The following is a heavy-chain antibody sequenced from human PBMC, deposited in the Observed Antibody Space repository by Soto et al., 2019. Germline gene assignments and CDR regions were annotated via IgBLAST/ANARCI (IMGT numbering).Heavy chain of an antibody. D-gene: IGHD2-21*01. J-gene: IGHJ6*02. V-gene: IGHV4-59*08. CDR2: IYYSDST. Sequence: PRETLSLTCTVSGGSISSYYWSWIRLPPGKGLEYIGYIYYSDSTNYNPSLESRVSISVDTSKNQFSLKLSSVTAADTAVYYCTRGLWKREAYGMDVWGQGATVTVSS. CDR3: TRGLWKREAYGMDV. CDR1: GGSISSYY.